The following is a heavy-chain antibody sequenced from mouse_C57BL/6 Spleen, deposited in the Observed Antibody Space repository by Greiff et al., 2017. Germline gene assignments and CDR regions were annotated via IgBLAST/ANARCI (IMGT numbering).Heavy chain of an antibody. CDR1: GYTFPSYW. CDR3: ARSRGNYAVYFDD. CDR2: IDPSDSYT. D-gene: IGHD2-1*01. V-gene: IGHV1-69*01. J-gene: IGHJ2*01. Sequence: QVQLQQPGAELVMPGASVKLSCKASGYTFPSYWMHWVKQRPGQGLEWIGEIDPSDSYTNYNQKFKGKFTLTVDKSSSTAYMQLSSLTSEDSAVYYCARSRGNYAVYFDDWGQGTTLTVSS.